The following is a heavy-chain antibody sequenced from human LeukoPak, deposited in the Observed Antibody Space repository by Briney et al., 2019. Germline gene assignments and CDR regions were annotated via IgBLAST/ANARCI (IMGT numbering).Heavy chain of an antibody. J-gene: IGHJ4*02. CDR3: ARDQYYYGSGNLWY. CDR1: GFTFSSYA. Sequence: GGSLRLSCAASGFTFSSYAMHWVRQAPGKGLEWVAVISYDGSNKYYADSVKGRFTISRDNSKNTLYLQMNSLRAEDTAVYYCARDQYYYGSGNLWYWGQGTLVTVSS. D-gene: IGHD3-10*01. CDR2: ISYDGSNK. V-gene: IGHV3-30-3*01.